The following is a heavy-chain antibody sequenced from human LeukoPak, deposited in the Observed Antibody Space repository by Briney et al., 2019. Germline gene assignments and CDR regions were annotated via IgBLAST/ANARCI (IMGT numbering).Heavy chain of an antibody. D-gene: IGHD3-10*01. Sequence: ASVKVSCKASGYTFTSYYMHWVRQAPGQGLEWMGIINPSGGSTSYAQKFQGRVTMTRDTSTSTVYMELSSLRSEDTAVYYCAGEYGSGSQTAENWFDPWGQGTLVTVSS. CDR1: GYTFTSYY. V-gene: IGHV1-46*01. CDR3: AGEYGSGSQTAENWFDP. CDR2: INPSGGST. J-gene: IGHJ5*02.